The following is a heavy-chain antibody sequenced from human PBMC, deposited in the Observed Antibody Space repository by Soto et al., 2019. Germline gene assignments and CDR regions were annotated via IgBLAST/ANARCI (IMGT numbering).Heavy chain of an antibody. CDR1: GFTFSSYG. V-gene: IGHV3-23*01. J-gene: IGHJ4*02. CDR3: ARDYGWLSAQ. CDR2: VTGSGSST. D-gene: IGHD6-19*01. Sequence: GGSLRLSCAASGFTFSSYGMSWVRQAPGKGLEWVSAVTGSGSSTYYADSVKGRFTVSRDNSRNTLYLQMNSLRAEDTASYYCARDYGWLSAQWGQGTLVTVSS.